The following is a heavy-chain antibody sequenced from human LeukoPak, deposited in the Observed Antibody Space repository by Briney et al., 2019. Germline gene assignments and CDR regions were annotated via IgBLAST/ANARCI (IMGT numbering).Heavy chain of an antibody. D-gene: IGHD2-21*01. CDR1: GFIFNKAW. J-gene: IGHJ4*02. CDR3: TPVMVEDRGF. Sequence: GGSLRLSCAASGFIFNKAWMNWVRQAPGKGPEWVGRIKSNNDGGTTDYASPVEGGFIISRDDSKNKIYLQMNRLIIDDTAIYYCTPVMVEDRGFWGQGTLVTVSS. V-gene: IGHV3-15*01. CDR2: IKSNNDGGTT.